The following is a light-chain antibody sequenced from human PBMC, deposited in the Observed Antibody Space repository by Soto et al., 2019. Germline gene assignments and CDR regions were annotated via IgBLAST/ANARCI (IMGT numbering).Light chain of an antibody. J-gene: IGLJ1*01. CDR2: DND. CDR1: SSNIGSNF. CDR3: AAWDDSLHGYV. V-gene: IGLV1-47*02. Sequence: QSVLTQPPSASGPPGQRVTISCSGGSSNIGSNFVYWYQQLPGTAPKLLIYDNDQRPSGVPDRISGSKSGTSASLAISGLRSEDEADYYCAAWDDSLHGYVFGTGTKVTVL.